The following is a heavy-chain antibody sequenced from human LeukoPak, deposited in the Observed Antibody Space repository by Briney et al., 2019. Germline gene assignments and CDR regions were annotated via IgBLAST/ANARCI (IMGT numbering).Heavy chain of an antibody. Sequence: ASVKVSCKASGYTFTSYGISWVRQAPGQGLEWMGRINPNSGDTNNAQKFQGRVTMTRDTSISTAYMDLSRLTSGDTAVYYCARDYCSSTGCLFDYWGQGTLVTASS. V-gene: IGHV1-2*06. J-gene: IGHJ4*02. CDR1: GYTFTSYG. D-gene: IGHD2-2*01. CDR3: ARDYCSSTGCLFDY. CDR2: INPNSGDT.